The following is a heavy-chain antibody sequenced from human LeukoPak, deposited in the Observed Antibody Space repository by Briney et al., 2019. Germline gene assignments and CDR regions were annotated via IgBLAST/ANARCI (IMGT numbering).Heavy chain of an antibody. CDR1: GFTFSSYA. J-gene: IGHJ3*02. Sequence: GGSLRLSCAASGFTFSSYAMSWVRQAPGKGLEWVSTISDSGHSTHYADSVKGRFTISRDNSKNTLFLQMNSLRAEDTAVYYCAKDRAAVTTSGASDIWGQGTMVTVSS. CDR2: ISDSGHST. CDR3: AKDRAAVTTSGASDI. V-gene: IGHV3-23*01. D-gene: IGHD4-17*01.